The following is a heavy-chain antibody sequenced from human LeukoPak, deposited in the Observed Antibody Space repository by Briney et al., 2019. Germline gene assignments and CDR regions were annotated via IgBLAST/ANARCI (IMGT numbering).Heavy chain of an antibody. V-gene: IGHV3-7*03. Sequence: GGSLRLSCAASGFTFSSYWMSWVRPAPGKGLEWVANIKQDGSEKYYVDSVKGRFTISRDNAKNSLYLQMNSLRAEDTAVYYCARVSRGYCSSTSCPRTAEYFQHWGQGTLVTVSS. CDR2: IKQDGSEK. D-gene: IGHD2-2*01. CDR1: GFTFSSYW. CDR3: ARVSRGYCSSTSCPRTAEYFQH. J-gene: IGHJ1*01.